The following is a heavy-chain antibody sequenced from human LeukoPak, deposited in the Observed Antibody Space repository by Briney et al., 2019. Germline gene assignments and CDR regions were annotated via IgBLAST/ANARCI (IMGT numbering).Heavy chain of an antibody. CDR2: LYNDESDK. V-gene: IGHV3-30*02. Sequence: GGSLRLSCAASAFSFSSNGIYWVRQAPGKGLEWVAFLYNDESDKNYADSVKGRFTISRDNSKNTLWLQMNSLRVDDAAVYYCARGGKYGSGSYSYWGQGTLVTASS. CDR3: ARGGKYGSGSYSY. J-gene: IGHJ4*02. CDR1: AFSFSSNG. D-gene: IGHD3-10*01.